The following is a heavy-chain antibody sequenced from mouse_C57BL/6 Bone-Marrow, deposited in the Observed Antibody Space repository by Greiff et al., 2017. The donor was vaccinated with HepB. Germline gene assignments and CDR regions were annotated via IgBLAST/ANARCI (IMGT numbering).Heavy chain of an antibody. CDR1: GYTFTSYG. V-gene: IGHV1-81*01. Sequence: VKLMESGAELARPGASVKLSCKASGYTFTSYGISWVKQRTGQGLEWIGEIYPRSGNTYYNEKFQGKATLTADKSSSTAYMELRSLTSEDSAVYYCALQRFAYWGQGTLVTVSA. J-gene: IGHJ3*01. CDR3: ALQRFAY. CDR2: IYPRSGNT.